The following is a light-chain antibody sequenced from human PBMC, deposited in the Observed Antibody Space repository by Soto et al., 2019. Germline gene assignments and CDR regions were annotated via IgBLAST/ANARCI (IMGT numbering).Light chain of an antibody. J-gene: IGKJ1*01. CDR3: QQYNSYRA. Sequence: DIQMTQSPSTLSASVVDRVTITFRASQSISNWLAWHQQKPGKAPKLLIYKASSLESGVPSRFSGSGSGTEFTLTISSLQPDDFATYYCQQYNSYRAFGQGTKVDIK. V-gene: IGKV1-5*03. CDR1: QSISNW. CDR2: KAS.